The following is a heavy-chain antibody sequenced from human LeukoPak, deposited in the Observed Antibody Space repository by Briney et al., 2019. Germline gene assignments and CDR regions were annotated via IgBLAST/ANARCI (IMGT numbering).Heavy chain of an antibody. J-gene: IGHJ6*03. CDR3: ARGNGGIAARPPYYYYMDV. CDR2: IYHSGST. D-gene: IGHD6-6*01. V-gene: IGHV4-38-2*02. Sequence: SETLSLTCTVSGYSISSGYYWGWIRQPPGKGLEWIGSIYHSGSTYYNPSLKSRVTMSVDTSKNQFSLKLSSVTAADTAVYYCARGNGGIAARPPYYYYMDVWGKGTTVTVSS. CDR1: GYSISSGYY.